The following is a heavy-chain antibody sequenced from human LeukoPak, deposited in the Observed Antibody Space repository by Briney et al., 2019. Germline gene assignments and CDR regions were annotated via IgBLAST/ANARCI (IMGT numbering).Heavy chain of an antibody. CDR3: ASGFSSSPYFDY. CDR2: ITGSSSYI. CDR1: GFTFSTYY. J-gene: IGHJ4*02. D-gene: IGHD6-6*01. Sequence: PGGSLRLSCAASGFTFSTYYMNWVRQAPGKGLEWVSFITGSSSYIYYTDSVKGRFTISGDNAKNSLFLQMNSLRDEDTAVYYCASGFSSSPYFDYWGQGTLVTVSS. V-gene: IGHV3-21*01.